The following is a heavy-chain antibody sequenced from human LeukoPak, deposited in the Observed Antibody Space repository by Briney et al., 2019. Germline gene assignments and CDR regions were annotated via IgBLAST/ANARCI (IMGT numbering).Heavy chain of an antibody. CDR2: IYDSGST. D-gene: IGHD6-6*01. V-gene: IGHV4-59*08. CDR1: GDSIRNYY. CDR3: ARLARGRWFDP. Sequence: PSETLSLTCNVSGDSIRNYYWSRIRQTPGKGLEWIGHIYDSGSTNYNPSLKSRVTISVDTSKNQFSLKVTSVTAADTAVYYCARLARGRWFDPWGQGTLVTVSS. J-gene: IGHJ5*02.